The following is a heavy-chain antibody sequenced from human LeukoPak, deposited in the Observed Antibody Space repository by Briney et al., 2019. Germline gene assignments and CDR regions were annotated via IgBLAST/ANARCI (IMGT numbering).Heavy chain of an antibody. J-gene: IGHJ4*02. CDR2: IGSNGGST. Sequence: GGSLRLSCAASGFTFSSFAIHWVRQAPGKGPEYVSAIGSNGGSTYYADSVKGRFTISRDNSKNTVYLQMGSLRVEDMAVYYCAREGGSGGYGSLVYWGQGTLVTVSS. CDR3: AREGGSGGYGSLVY. CDR1: GFTFSSFA. D-gene: IGHD1-26*01. V-gene: IGHV3-64*02.